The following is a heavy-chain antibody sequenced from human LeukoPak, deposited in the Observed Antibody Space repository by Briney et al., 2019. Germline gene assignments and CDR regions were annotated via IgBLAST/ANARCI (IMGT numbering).Heavy chain of an antibody. CDR1: GDSLSSFY. J-gene: IGHJ5*01. CDR2: IHYSGSS. CDR3: ALAPNSNWFDF. Sequence: SETLSLTCSVSGDSLSSFYWNWIRQPPGKGLEWIGNIHYSGSSTYNPSLQSRVAISIDTSRKQLFLKLSSVTAADTAVYYCALAPNSNWFDFWGQGALVTVSS. V-gene: IGHV4-59*08. D-gene: IGHD2-8*01.